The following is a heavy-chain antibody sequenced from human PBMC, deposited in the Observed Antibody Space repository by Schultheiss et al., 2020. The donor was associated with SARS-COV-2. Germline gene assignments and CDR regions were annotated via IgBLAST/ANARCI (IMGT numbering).Heavy chain of an antibody. CDR2: IWYDGSNK. J-gene: IGHJ4*02. D-gene: IGHD6-19*01. V-gene: IGHV3-33*08. CDR3: ARELGQWPRFDY. Sequence: GESLKISCAASGFTFSSYWMSWVRQAPGKGLEWVAVIWYDGSNKYYADSVKGRFTISRDNSKNTLYLQMNSLRAEDTAVYYCARELGQWPRFDYWGQGTLVTVSS. CDR1: GFTFSSYW.